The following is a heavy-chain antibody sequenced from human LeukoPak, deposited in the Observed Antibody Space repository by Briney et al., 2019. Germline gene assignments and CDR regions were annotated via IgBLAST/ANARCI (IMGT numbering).Heavy chain of an antibody. CDR1: GGSISSHY. CDR3: ARGSAILTYYFEY. Sequence: SETLSPTCTVSGGSISSHYWSWIRQSPGKGLEWIGYISYSGSTNYNPSLKSRVTISVDTSKNQFSLKLTSVTAADTAVYYCARGSAILTYYFEYWGQGTLVTVSS. J-gene: IGHJ4*02. V-gene: IGHV4-59*11. CDR2: ISYSGST. D-gene: IGHD2-2*02.